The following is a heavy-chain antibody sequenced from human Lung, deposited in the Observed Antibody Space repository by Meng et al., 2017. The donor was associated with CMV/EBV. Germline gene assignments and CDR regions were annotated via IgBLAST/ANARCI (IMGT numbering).Heavy chain of an antibody. J-gene: IGHJ2*01. CDR3: ARGLELRLWYVDL. Sequence: SVXVSXKASGGTFSSYAISWVRQAPGQGLEWMGGIIPIFGTANYAQKFQGRVTITTDESTSTAYMELSSLRSEDTAVYYCARGLELRLWYVDLWGRGTLVTVSS. CDR1: GGTFSSYA. D-gene: IGHD1-7*01. CDR2: IIPIFGTA. V-gene: IGHV1-69*05.